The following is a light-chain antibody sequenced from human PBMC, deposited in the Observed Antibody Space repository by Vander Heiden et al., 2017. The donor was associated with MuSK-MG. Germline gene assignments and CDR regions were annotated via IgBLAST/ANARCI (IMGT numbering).Light chain of an antibody. CDR3: QQDDNLHT. V-gene: IGKV1-33*01. CDR1: QDISNY. Sequence: DIQMTQSPSSLSASVGDRVTITCQASQDISNYLNWYQQKPGKAPKLLIYDASNLETGVPSRFSGSGSGTDFTFTISSLQPEDIATYYCQQDDNLHTFGQGTKLXIK. CDR2: DAS. J-gene: IGKJ2*01.